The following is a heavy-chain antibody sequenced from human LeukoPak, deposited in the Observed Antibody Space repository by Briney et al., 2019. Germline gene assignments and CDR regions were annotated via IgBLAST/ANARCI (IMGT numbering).Heavy chain of an antibody. CDR3: ARVDYDSSGYYYRQYYFDY. D-gene: IGHD3-22*01. CDR1: GGSISSSSYY. Sequence: SETLSLTCTVSGGSISSSSYYWGWIRQPPGKGLEWIGSIYYSGSTYYNPSLKSRVTISVDTSKNQFSLKLSSVTAADTAVYYCARVDYDSSGYYYRQYYFDYWGQGTLVTVSS. V-gene: IGHV4-39*07. J-gene: IGHJ4*02. CDR2: IYYSGST.